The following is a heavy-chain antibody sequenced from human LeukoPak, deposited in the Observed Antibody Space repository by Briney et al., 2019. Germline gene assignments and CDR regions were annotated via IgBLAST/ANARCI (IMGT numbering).Heavy chain of an antibody. Sequence: GRSLRLSCAASGFTFDDYAMHWVRQAPGKGLEWVSGISWNSGSIGYADSVKGRFTISRDNAKNSLYLQMNSLRAEDTALYYCAKDGAAAARTFDYRGQGTLVTVSS. CDR1: GFTFDDYA. CDR2: ISWNSGSI. V-gene: IGHV3-9*01. D-gene: IGHD6-13*01. J-gene: IGHJ4*02. CDR3: AKDGAAAARTFDY.